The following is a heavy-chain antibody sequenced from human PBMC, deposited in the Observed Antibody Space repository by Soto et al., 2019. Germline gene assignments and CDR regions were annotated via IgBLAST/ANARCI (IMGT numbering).Heavy chain of an antibody. D-gene: IGHD2-21*02. Sequence: EVQLLESGGGLVQPGGSLRLSCAASGFTFSNYAMSWVRQAPGKGLEWVSGISGGGGSSYYADSVKGRFTISRDNSKNTLNLQINSLRAEATAVYYCAHNCGVDCHSVFFYWGQGTLVIVSS. V-gene: IGHV3-23*01. CDR1: GFTFSNYA. CDR2: ISGGGGSS. J-gene: IGHJ4*02. CDR3: AHNCGVDCHSVFFY.